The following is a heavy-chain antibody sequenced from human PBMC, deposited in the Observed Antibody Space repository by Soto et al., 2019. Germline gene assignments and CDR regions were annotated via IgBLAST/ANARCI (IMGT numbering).Heavy chain of an antibody. CDR3: ARYCSSNRCYTPYYGMDV. V-gene: IGHV5-51*01. CDR2: IYPGDSDT. J-gene: IGHJ6*02. CDR1: GYSFTSYW. Sequence: GESLKISCKGSGYSFTSYWIGWVRQMPGKGLEWMGIIYPGDSDTRYSPSFQGQVTISADKSISTAYLQWSSLKASDTAMYYCARYCSSNRCYTPYYGMDVWGQGTTVTVSS. D-gene: IGHD2-2*02.